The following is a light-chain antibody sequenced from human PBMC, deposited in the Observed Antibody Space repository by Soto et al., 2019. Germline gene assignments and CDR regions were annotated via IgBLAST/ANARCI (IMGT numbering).Light chain of an antibody. J-gene: IGKJ4*01. Sequence: EIVMTQSPATLSVSPGERATLSCRASQSVSSNLAWYQQKRGQAPRLLIYGASTRATGLPDRISGSGSGTEFTLTISSLQSEDSALYYCQQYNDWPLTFGGGTKVEIK. CDR2: GAS. CDR1: QSVSSN. CDR3: QQYNDWPLT. V-gene: IGKV3-15*01.